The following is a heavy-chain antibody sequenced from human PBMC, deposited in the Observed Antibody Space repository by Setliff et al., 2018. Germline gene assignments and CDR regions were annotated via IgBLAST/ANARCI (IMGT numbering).Heavy chain of an antibody. J-gene: IGHJ4*02. V-gene: IGHV4-4*08. CDR3: ARIAYGSGSYYFDY. Sequence: PPGKGLEWIGYIYTSGTTKYNPSLKSRVTISIDTSKSQFSLNLSSVTAADTAVYYCARIAYGSGSYYFDYWGQGTLVTVSS. CDR2: IYTSGTT. D-gene: IGHD3-10*01.